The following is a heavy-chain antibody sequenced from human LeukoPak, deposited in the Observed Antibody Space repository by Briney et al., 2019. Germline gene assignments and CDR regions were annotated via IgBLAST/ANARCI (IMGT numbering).Heavy chain of an antibody. J-gene: IGHJ4*02. Sequence: ASVKVSCKASGYTFTSYYMHWVRQAPGQGLEWMGRINPSGGSTSYAQKFQGRVTMTRDTSTSTVYMELSSLRSEDTAVYYCARDDNLAKNTMIQGYWGQGTLVTVSS. CDR2: INPSGGST. D-gene: IGHD3-22*01. CDR1: GYTFTSYY. V-gene: IGHV1-46*01. CDR3: ARDDNLAKNTMIQGY.